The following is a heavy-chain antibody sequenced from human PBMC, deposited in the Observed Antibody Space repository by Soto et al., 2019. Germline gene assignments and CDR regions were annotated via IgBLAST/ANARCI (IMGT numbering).Heavy chain of an antibody. CDR2: IVVGGGNT. J-gene: IGHJ6*02. CDR3: AADYTARLYGMDV. D-gene: IGHD6-6*01. V-gene: IGHV1-58*01. CDR1: GFTFTSSA. Sequence: GASVKVSCKASGFTFTSSAVQWVRQARGQRLEWIGWIVVGGGNTNYAQKFQERVTITRDMSTSTAYMELSSLRSEDTAVYYCAADYTARLYGMDVWGQGTTVTVS.